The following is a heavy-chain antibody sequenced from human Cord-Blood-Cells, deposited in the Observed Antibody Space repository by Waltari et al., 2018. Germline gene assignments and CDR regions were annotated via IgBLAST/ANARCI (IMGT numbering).Heavy chain of an antibody. Sequence: QLQLQASGPGLVKPSETLSLTCTVSGGSISSSSYYRGWIRQPPGKGLEWIGSIYYSGSTYYNPSLKSRVTISVDTSKNQFSLKLSSVTAADTAVYYCAVTVTNWFDPWGQGTLVTVSS. D-gene: IGHD4-17*01. CDR2: IYYSGST. V-gene: IGHV4-39*01. J-gene: IGHJ5*02. CDR1: GGSISSSSYY. CDR3: AVTVTNWFDP.